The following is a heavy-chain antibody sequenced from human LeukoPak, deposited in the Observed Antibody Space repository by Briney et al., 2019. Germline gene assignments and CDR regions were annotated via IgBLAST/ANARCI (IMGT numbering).Heavy chain of an antibody. Sequence: SVKVSCKASGGTFSSYAISWVRQAPGQGLEWMGGIIPIFGTANYAQRFQGRVTITVDESTSTAYMELSSLRSEDTAVYYCARGQLAHDAFDIWGQGTMVTVSS. CDR1: GGTFSSYA. D-gene: IGHD6-6*01. V-gene: IGHV1-69*13. CDR2: IIPIFGTA. J-gene: IGHJ3*02. CDR3: ARGQLAHDAFDI.